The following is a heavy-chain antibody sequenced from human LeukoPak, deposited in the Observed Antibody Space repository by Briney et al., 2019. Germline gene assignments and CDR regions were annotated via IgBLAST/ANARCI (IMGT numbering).Heavy chain of an antibody. CDR2: INPNSGGT. J-gene: IGHJ4*02. CDR1: GYTFTGYY. CDR3: ARGLIWFGESSFDY. V-gene: IGHV1-2*02. D-gene: IGHD3-10*01. Sequence: ASVKVSCKASGYTFTGYYMHWVRQAPGQGLEWMGWINPNSGGTNFAQKFQGRVTMTRDTSISTAYMELSRLRSDDTAVYYCARGLIWFGESSFDYWGQGTLVTVSS.